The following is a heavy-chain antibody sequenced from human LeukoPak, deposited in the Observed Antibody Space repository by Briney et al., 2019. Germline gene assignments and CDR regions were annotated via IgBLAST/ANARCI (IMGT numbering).Heavy chain of an antibody. D-gene: IGHD2-2*01. J-gene: IGHJ4*02. CDR2: LYHRGST. CDR1: GYSISSGYY. CDR3: AREKKSCTSSTCYGIDY. Sequence: SETLSLTCGVSGYSISSGYYWAWIRQPPGKGLEWIGSLYHRGSTSYNPSLESRVTISADTSKNQFSLKLSSVTAADTAVYYCAREKKSCTSSTCYGIDYWGQGTLVTVSS. V-gene: IGHV4-38-2*02.